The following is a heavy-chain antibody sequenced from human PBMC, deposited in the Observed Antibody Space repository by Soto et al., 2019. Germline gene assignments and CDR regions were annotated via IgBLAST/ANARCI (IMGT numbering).Heavy chain of an antibody. V-gene: IGHV4-34*01. D-gene: IGHD6-19*01. CDR3: ARGSMEQWLAHYYYYGMDV. J-gene: IGHJ6*02. CDR2: INHSGST. CDR1: GGSFSGYY. Sequence: QVQLQQWGAGLLKPSETLSLTCAVYGGSFSGYYWSWIRQPPGKGLEWIGEINHSGSTNYNPSLKSRVTISVDTSKNQFSLKLSSVTAADTAVYYCARGSMEQWLAHYYYYGMDVWGQGTTVTVSS.